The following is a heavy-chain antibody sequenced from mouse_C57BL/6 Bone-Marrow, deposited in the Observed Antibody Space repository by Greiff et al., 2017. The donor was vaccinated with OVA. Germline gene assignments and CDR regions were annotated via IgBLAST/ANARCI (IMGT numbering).Heavy chain of an antibody. J-gene: IGHJ3*01. Sequence: VQLQQPGAELVKPGAPVKLSCKASGYTFTSYWMQWVKQRPGQGLEWIGEIDPSDSYTNYNQKFKGKATLTVDTSSSTAYMQLSSLTSEDAAVDDCARERALAGSWFAYWGQGTLVTVSA. CDR1: GYTFTSYW. CDR2: IDPSDSYT. D-gene: IGHD4-1*01. CDR3: ARERALAGSWFAY. V-gene: IGHV1-50*01.